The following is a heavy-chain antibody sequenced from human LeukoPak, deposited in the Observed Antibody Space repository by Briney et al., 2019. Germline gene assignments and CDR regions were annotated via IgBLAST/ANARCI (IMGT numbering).Heavy chain of an antibody. CDR1: GXTXSXYA. CDR3: ATYHYXTSGYNRYFDY. J-gene: IGHJ4*02. D-gene: IGHD3-22*01. V-gene: IGHV3-23*01. CDR2: XXXXXGST. Sequence: PGGSLRLSCAASGXTXSXYAXXXXXXXXXXXXXXXXAXXXXXGSTYYADSXXXXXXXXXXXXXXXLYXQMNSLRAEDTAVYYCATYHYXTSGYNRYFDYWGQGALVTVSS.